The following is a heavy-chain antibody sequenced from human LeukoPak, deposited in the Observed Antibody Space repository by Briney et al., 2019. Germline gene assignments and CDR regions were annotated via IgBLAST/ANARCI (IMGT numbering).Heavy chain of an antibody. CDR1: GSSLKGDT. CDR2: INSKTGGT. D-gene: IGHD3-9*01. J-gene: IGHJ4*02. V-gene: IGHV1-2*02. CDR3: ARDRFFDWLLNY. Sequence: ASVKVSCKASGSSLKGDTIHWVRQAPGQGLEYMGWINSKTGGTHLAQKFQGRVNVTTDTSMTTGYLELTGLRSDDTAVYYCARDRFFDWLLNYWGQGTLVTVSS.